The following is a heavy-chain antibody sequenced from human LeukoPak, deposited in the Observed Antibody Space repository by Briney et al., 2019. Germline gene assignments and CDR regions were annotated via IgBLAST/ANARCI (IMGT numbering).Heavy chain of an antibody. D-gene: IGHD6-19*01. V-gene: IGHV1-18*01. Sequence: ASVKASCKASGYTFTSYGISWVRQAPGQGLEWMGWISAYNGNTNYAQKLQGRVTMTTDTSTSTAYMELRSLRSDDTAVYYCARDDSSGWPGIDNYYYYGMDVWGQGTTVTVSS. J-gene: IGHJ6*02. CDR2: ISAYNGNT. CDR1: GYTFTSYG. CDR3: ARDDSSGWPGIDNYYYYGMDV.